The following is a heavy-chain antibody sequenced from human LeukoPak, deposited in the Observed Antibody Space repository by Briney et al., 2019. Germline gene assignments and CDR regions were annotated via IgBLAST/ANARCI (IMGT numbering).Heavy chain of an antibody. J-gene: IGHJ5*02. CDR1: GGSISSYY. CDR2: IYYTGST. V-gene: IGHV4-59*01. CDR3: ARGGSGWPNWFDP. D-gene: IGHD6-19*01. Sequence: SETLSLTCTVSGGSISSYYWSWIRQPPGKGLEWIGYIYYTGSTKYSPSLKSRVTISVDTSKNQFYLNLTSMTAADTAVYYCARGGSGWPNWFDPWGQGALVTVSS.